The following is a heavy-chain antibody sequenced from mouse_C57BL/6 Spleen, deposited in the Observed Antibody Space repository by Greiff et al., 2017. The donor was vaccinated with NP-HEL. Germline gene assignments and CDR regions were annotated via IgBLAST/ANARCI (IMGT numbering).Heavy chain of an antibody. CDR3: ASVYYDYDGDAMDY. V-gene: IGHV3-6*01. D-gene: IGHD2-4*01. CDR2: ISYDGSN. CDR1: GYSITSGYY. Sequence: EESGPGLVKPSQSLSLTCSVTGYSITSGYYWNWIRQFPGNKLEWMGYISYDGSNNYNPSLKNRISITRDTSKNQFFLKLNSVTTEDTATYYCASVYYDYDGDAMDYWGQGTSVTVSS. J-gene: IGHJ4*01.